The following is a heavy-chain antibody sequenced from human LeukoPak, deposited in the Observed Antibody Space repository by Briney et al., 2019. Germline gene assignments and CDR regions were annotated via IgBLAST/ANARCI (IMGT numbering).Heavy chain of an antibody. CDR1: GGSFSGYY. CDR2: INHSGST. V-gene: IGHV4-34*01. CDR3: ATRGSGSLRYYYGMDV. J-gene: IGHJ6*02. Sequence: SETLSLTCAVYGGSFSGYYWRWIRQPPGKGLEWIAEINHSGSTNYNPSLKSRVTISVDTSKNQFSLKLSSVTAADTAVYYCATRGSGSLRYYYGMDVWGQGTTVTVSS. D-gene: IGHD3-10*01.